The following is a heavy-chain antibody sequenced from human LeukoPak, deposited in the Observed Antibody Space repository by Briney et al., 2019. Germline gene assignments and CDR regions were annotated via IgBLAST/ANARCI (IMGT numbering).Heavy chain of an antibody. CDR1: GGPISSSFYN. V-gene: IGHV4-39*02. Sequence: PSETLSLTCTVSGGPISSSFYNCAWIRQSPGKGLEWIGSMSYSGNTYYNPSLKSRVSMSVDASNSQFSLRLRSVTAADTAIYYCARERGTYYYDTWGQGTLVTVSS. CDR3: ARERGTYYYDT. D-gene: IGHD3-22*01. CDR2: MSYSGNT. J-gene: IGHJ5*02.